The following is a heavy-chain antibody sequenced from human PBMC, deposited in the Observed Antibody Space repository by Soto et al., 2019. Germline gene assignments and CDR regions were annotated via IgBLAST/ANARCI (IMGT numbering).Heavy chain of an antibody. CDR1: GFTFSSYA. D-gene: IGHD3-22*01. Sequence: QPGGSLRLSCAASGFTFSSYAMSWVRQAPGEGLEWVSAISGSGGSTYYADSVKGRFTISRDNSKNTLYLQMNSLRAEDTAVYYCAKVGGYDSSGYYYVLHYWGQGTLVTVSS. CDR3: AKVGGYDSSGYYYVLHY. V-gene: IGHV3-23*01. CDR2: ISGSGGST. J-gene: IGHJ4*02.